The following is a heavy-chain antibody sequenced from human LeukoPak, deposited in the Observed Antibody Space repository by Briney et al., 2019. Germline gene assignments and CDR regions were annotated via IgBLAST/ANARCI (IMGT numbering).Heavy chain of an antibody. CDR2: ISAYNGNT. V-gene: IGHV1-18*01. CDR3: RSYDYYGFDY. Sequence: ASVKVSCKASGYTFTSYDINWVRQATGQGLEWMGWISAYNGNTNYAQKLQGRVTMTTDTSTSTAYMELRSLRSDDTAVYYCRSYDYYGFDYWGQGTLVTVSS. D-gene: IGHD3-10*01. J-gene: IGHJ4*02. CDR1: GYTFTSYD.